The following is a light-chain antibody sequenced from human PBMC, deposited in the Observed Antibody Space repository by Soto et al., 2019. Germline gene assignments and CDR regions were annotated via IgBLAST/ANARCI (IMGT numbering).Light chain of an antibody. Sequence: MVLTRSRDARSLCPGERATPSCRASQSVNKYLAWYRQKPGQPTRLIIYDASYRANGIPDRFSGSASGTDFTLTLSSLEPEDFAAYYRQQRSDWPPITVGQGTRLEIK. V-gene: IGKV3-11*01. CDR2: DAS. J-gene: IGKJ5*01. CDR3: QQRSDWPPIT. CDR1: QSVNKY.